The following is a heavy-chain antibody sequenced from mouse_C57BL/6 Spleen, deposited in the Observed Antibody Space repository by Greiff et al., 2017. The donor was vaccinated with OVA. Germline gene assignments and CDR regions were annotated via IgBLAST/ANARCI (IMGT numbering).Heavy chain of an antibody. CDR3: TPLRRRAWFAY. CDR2: IDPETGGP. J-gene: IGHJ3*01. V-gene: IGHV1-15*01. Sequence: QVQLQQSGAELVRPGASVTLSCKASGYTFTDYEMHWVKQTPVHGLEWIGAIDPETGGPAYNQKFKGKAILTADKSSSTAYMWLRSLTSEDSAVYYCTPLRRRAWFAYWGQGTLVTVSA. D-gene: IGHD2-4*01. CDR1: GYTFTDYE.